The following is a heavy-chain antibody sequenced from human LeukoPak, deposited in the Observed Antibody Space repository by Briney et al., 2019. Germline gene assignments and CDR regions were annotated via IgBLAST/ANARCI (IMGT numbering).Heavy chain of an antibody. V-gene: IGHV3-7*03. CDR2: IKEDGSEK. J-gene: IGHJ4*02. D-gene: IGHD2-15*01. Sequence: PGGSLRLSCGASGFRSGIYWMSWVRQAPGKGLEWVANIKEDGSEKYYVESVKGRFTISRDNAKNSLYLQMNSLRAEDTAVYYCTTRDTGEIGGGDYWGQGTLVTVSS. CDR3: TTRDTGEIGGGDY. CDR1: GFRSGIYW.